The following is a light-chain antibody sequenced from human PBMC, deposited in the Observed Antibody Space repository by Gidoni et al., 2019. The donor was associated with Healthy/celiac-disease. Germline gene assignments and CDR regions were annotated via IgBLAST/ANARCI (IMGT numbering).Light chain of an antibody. J-gene: IGKJ5*01. CDR3: QQANSFPLT. CDR1: QDISSW. CDR2: AAS. Sequence: DIQMTQSPSSVSASVGDRVTITCRASQDISSWLAWYQQKPGKAPKLLIYAASSSQSGAPSRFSGSGSGTYFTLSISSLQPEDFATYYCQQANSFPLTFGQGTRLEIK. V-gene: IGKV1-12*01.